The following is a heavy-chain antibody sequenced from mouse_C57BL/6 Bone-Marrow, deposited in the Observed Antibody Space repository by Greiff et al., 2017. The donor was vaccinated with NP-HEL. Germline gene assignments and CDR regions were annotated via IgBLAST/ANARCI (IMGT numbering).Heavy chain of an antibody. CDR2: SRNKANDYTT. V-gene: IGHV7-1*01. CDR3: ARDAPGYAMDY. J-gene: IGHJ4*01. Sequence: EVNVVESGGGLVQSGRSLRLSCATSGFTFSDFYMEWVRQAPGKGLEWIAASRNKANDYTTEYSASVKGRFIVSRDTSQSILYLQMNALRAEDTAIYYCARDAPGYAMDYWGQGTSVTVSS. CDR1: GFTFSDFY.